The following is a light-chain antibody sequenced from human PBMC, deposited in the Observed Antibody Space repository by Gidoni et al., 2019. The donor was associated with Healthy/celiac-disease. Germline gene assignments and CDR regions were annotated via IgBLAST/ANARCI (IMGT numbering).Light chain of an antibody. V-gene: IGKV1-9*01. CDR2: AAS. CDR1: QGISSY. J-gene: IGKJ1*01. CDR3: QQLNSYPPT. Sequence: DIQLTQSPSFLSASVGDRVTITCRASQGISSYLAWYQQKPGKAPKLLIYAASTLPSGVPSRFSGSGSGTEFTLTISSLQPEDFATYYCQQLNSYPPTFXQXTKVEIK.